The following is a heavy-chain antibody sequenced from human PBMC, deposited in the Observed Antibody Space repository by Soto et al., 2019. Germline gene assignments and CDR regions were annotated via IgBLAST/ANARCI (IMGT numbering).Heavy chain of an antibody. CDR3: ARDRGPYYGSGIDY. CDR2: ISYSGST. V-gene: IGHV4-59*01. D-gene: IGHD3-10*01. Sequence: QVQLQESGPGLVKPSETLSLTCTVSGGSISSYYWSWIRQPPGKGLEWIGYISYSGSTTYNPSLKSRVTISVDTSKNQSSLKLSSVTAADTAVYFCARDRGPYYGSGIDYWGQGTLVTVSS. CDR1: GGSISSYY. J-gene: IGHJ4*02.